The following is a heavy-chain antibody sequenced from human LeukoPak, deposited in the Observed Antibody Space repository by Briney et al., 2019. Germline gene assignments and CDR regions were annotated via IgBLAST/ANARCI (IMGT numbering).Heavy chain of an antibody. CDR2: IYPGDSDP. CDR3: ARRSSGWYGFDS. V-gene: IGHV5-51*01. D-gene: IGHD6-19*01. CDR1: GFNFTNYW. Sequence: GESLKISCKGSGFNFTNYWIGWVRQMPGKGLDWMGVIYPGDSDPRYSPSFQGQVTISADKSISTAYLQWSSLKASDTAIYYCARRSSGWYGFDSWGQGTLVTVSS. J-gene: IGHJ4*02.